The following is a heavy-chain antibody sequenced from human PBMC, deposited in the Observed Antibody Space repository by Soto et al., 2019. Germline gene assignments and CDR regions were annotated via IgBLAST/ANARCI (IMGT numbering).Heavy chain of an antibody. D-gene: IGHD2-2*01. J-gene: IGHJ6*03. V-gene: IGHV4-39*01. Sequence: SETLSLTCTVSGGSISSSSYYWGWIRQPPGKGLEWIGSIYYSGSTYYNPSLKSRVTISVDTSRNQFSLKLSSVTAADTAVYYFARLVVPAHDYYYMDVWGKGTTVTGSS. CDR3: ARLVVPAHDYYYMDV. CDR2: IYYSGST. CDR1: GGSISSSSYY.